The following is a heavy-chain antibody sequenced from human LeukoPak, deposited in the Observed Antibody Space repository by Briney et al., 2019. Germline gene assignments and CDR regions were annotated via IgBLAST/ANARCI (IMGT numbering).Heavy chain of an antibody. J-gene: IGHJ4*02. V-gene: IGHV4-59*08. CDR2: IYYSGST. CDR1: GGSISSYY. Sequence: SETLSLTCTVSGGSISSYYWSWIRQPPGKGLEWIGYIYYSGSTNYNPSLKSRVTISVDTSKNQFSLKLSSVTAADTAVYYCARRNYYDSSGYFDYWGQGTLVTVSS. D-gene: IGHD3-22*01. CDR3: ARRNYYDSSGYFDY.